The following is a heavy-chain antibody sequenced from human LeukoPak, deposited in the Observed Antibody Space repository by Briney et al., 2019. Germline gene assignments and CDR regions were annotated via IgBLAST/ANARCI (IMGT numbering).Heavy chain of an antibody. CDR3: ASIVVVVAATL. CDR1: GFTFSSYG. Sequence: GGSLRLSCAASGFTFSSYGMQWVRQAPGKGLEWVAIIWYDGSNKYYADSVKGRFTISRDNSKNTLYLQMNSLRAEDTAVYYCASIVVVVAATLWGQGTLVTVSS. D-gene: IGHD2-15*01. CDR2: IWYDGSNK. J-gene: IGHJ4*02. V-gene: IGHV3-33*01.